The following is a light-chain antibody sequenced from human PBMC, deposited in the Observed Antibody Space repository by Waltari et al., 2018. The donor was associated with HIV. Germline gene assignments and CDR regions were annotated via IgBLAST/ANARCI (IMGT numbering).Light chain of an antibody. CDR1: QTIRSNY. J-gene: IGKJ1*01. Sequence: EIVLTQSPGTLSLSPGARAPLSCRASQTIRSNYIAWYQHKFGQAPRLLIYGASSRATGIPDRFSGSGSGTNFTLTISRLEPGDFGVYYCQQYVRSPRTFGRGTKVEI. CDR2: GAS. V-gene: IGKV3-20*01. CDR3: QQYVRSPRT.